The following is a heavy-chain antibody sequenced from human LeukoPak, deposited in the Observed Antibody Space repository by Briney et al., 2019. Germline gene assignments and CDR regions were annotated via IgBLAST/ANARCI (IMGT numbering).Heavy chain of an antibody. CDR3: ARVPGD. CDR1: GASISVYY. D-gene: IGHD3-10*01. V-gene: IGHV4-59*01. J-gene: IGHJ3*01. CDR2: IYYSGST. Sequence: ASETLSLTCTVSGASISVYYWSCIRQTPGKGLEWIGYIYYSGSTNYNPSLKSRGTISVDTSKNQFSLKLKSVTAADTAVYYCARVPGDWGQGTMVTVSS.